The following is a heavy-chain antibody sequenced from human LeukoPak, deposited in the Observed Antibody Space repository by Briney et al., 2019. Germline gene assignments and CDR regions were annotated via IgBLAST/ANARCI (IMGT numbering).Heavy chain of an antibody. V-gene: IGHV4-39*01. CDR2: IFYSGST. J-gene: IGHJ4*02. CDR1: GGSISSSYYY. Sequence: SETLSLICTVSGGSISSSYYYWGWIRQPPGKGLEWIGSIFYSGSTYYNPSLKSRVTISLDTSKNQFSLRLSSVTAADTAVYYCARHSAVTTFIFDYWGQGTLVTVSS. D-gene: IGHD4-17*01. CDR3: ARHSAVTTFIFDY.